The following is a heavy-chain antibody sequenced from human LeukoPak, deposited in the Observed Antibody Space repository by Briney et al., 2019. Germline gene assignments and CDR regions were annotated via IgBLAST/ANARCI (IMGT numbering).Heavy chain of an antibody. D-gene: IGHD2-15*01. V-gene: IGHV3-23*01. CDR3: AKSRPLGYCSGGSCPRGFDP. Sequence: SVKGRFTISRDNSKNTLYLQMNSLRAEDTAVYYCAKSRPLGYCSGGSCPRGFDPWGQGTLVTVSS. J-gene: IGHJ5*02.